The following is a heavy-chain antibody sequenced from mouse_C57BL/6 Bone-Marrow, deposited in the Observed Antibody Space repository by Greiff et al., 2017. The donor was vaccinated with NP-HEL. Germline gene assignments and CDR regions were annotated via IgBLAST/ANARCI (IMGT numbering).Heavy chain of an antibody. CDR3: AREGSSGYAY. CDR1: GFTFSSYA. CDR2: ISDGGSYT. D-gene: IGHD3-1*01. J-gene: IGHJ3*01. V-gene: IGHV5-4*01. Sequence: EVQGVESGGGLVKPGGSLKLSCAASGFTFSSYAMSWVRQTPEKRLEWVATISDGGSYTYYPDNVTGRFTISRDNAKNNLYLQMSHLKSEDTAMYYCAREGSSGYAYWGQGTLVTVSA.